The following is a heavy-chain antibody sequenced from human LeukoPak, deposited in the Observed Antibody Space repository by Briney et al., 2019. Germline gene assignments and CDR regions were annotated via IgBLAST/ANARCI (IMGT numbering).Heavy chain of an antibody. J-gene: IGHJ6*02. CDR3: ARARQWPSYGMDV. D-gene: IGHD6-19*01. CDR2: IGTSSSTI. V-gene: IGHV3-48*04. CDR1: GFTVSSYS. Sequence: GGSLRLSCAASGFTVSSYSMNWVRQAPGKGLEWVSYIGTSSSTIYYADSVKGRFTISRDNAKNSLYLQMNSLRAEDTAVYYCARARQWPSYGMDVWGQGTTVTVSS.